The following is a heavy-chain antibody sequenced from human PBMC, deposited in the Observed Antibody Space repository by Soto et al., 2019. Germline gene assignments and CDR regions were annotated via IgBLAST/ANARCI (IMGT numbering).Heavy chain of an antibody. D-gene: IGHD5-12*01. V-gene: IGHV1-18*01. CDR2: ISAYNGNT. Sequence: ASVKVSCKASGYTFTSYGISWVRRAPGQGLEWMGWISAYNGNTNYAQKLQGRVTMTTDTSTSTAYMELRSLRSDDTAVYYCARLMRWLQFQTQGYYYYGMDVWGQGTTVTVSS. CDR1: GYTFTSYG. CDR3: ARLMRWLQFQTQGYYYYGMDV. J-gene: IGHJ6*02.